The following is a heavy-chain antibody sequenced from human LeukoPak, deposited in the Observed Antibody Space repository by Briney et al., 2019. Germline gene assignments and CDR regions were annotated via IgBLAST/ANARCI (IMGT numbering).Heavy chain of an antibody. CDR3: ARGADGVSSNSRGWFDP. CDR2: ISSSSRTI. J-gene: IGHJ5*02. D-gene: IGHD2-15*01. Sequence: GGSLRLSCAASGFTFSTYSMNWVRQAPGKGLEWVSYISSSSRTIYYADSVKGRFTISRDNARNSLYLQMNTLRAEDTAVYSCARGADGVSSNSRGWFDPWGQGTLVTVSS. V-gene: IGHV3-48*04. CDR1: GFTFSTYS.